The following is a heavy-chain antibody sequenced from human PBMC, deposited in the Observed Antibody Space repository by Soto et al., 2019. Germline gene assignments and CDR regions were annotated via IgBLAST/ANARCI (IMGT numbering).Heavy chain of an antibody. Sequence: GGSLRLASAASGFSFSSFGMHWVRQAPGKGLEWVAFNSYDGSNKYYADSVKGRFTISRDSSEKTLYLQMNSLRAEDTAVYYCASTLYGSGSYYNSYPPLYWGQGTLVTVSS. CDR3: ASTLYGSGSYYNSYPPLY. CDR2: NSYDGSNK. CDR1: GFSFSSFG. V-gene: IGHV3-30*03. D-gene: IGHD3-10*01. J-gene: IGHJ4*02.